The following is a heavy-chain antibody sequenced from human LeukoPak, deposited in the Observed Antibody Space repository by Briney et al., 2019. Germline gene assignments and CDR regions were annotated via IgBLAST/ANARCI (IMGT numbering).Heavy chain of an antibody. Sequence: SVKVSCKASGGTFSSYAISWVRQAPGQGLEWMGGIIPIFRTTNYAQKFQGRVTITADESTSTAYMELSSLRSDDTAVYFCASFYCRNSDCYGGYYYMDVWGKGTTVTVSS. J-gene: IGHJ6*03. V-gene: IGHV1-69*01. CDR2: IIPIFRTT. CDR3: ASFYCRNSDCYGGYYYMDV. CDR1: GGTFSSYA. D-gene: IGHD2-21*02.